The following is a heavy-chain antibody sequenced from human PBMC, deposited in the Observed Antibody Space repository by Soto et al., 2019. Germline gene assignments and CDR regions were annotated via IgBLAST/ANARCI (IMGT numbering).Heavy chain of an antibody. CDR1: GFTFSSYA. D-gene: IGHD3-22*01. J-gene: IGHJ4*02. CDR2: ISGSGGST. Sequence: GGSLRLSCAASGFTFSSYAMSWVRQAPGKGLEWVSAISGSGGSTYYADSVKGRFTISRDNSKNTLYLQMNSLRAEDTAVYYCAKQMDYDSSGYWSDYWGQGTLVTVSS. CDR3: AKQMDYDSSGYWSDY. V-gene: IGHV3-23*01.